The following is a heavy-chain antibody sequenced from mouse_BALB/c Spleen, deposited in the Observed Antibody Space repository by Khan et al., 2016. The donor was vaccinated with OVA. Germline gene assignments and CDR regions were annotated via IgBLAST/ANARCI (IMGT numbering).Heavy chain of an antibody. CDR3: TRWSYWFAY. J-gene: IGHJ3*01. V-gene: IGHV1S22*01. D-gene: IGHD2-12*01. Sequence: LQQPGSELVRPGASVKLSCKASGYTFTSYWMHWVKQRPGQGLEWIGDIYPGSGSTNYDEKFKSKATLAVDTSSSTAYIPLNSLTSDDSAVYYCTRWSYWFAYWGQGTLVTVSA. CDR1: GYTFTSYW. CDR2: IYPGSGST.